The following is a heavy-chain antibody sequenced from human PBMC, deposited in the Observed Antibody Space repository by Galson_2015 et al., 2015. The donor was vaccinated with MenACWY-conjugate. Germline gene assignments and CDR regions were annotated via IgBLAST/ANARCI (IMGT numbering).Heavy chain of an antibody. V-gene: IGHV3-21*01. CDR3: ARDETAADFDY. Sequence: SLRLSCAASGFTFSSYTMNWVRQAPGKGLEWVSSITFSSNYIYYAASVRGRFTISRANAKNSLYLQMNSLRAEDTAVYYCARDETAADFDYWGQGTLVTVSS. J-gene: IGHJ4*02. CDR2: ITFSSNYI. D-gene: IGHD6-13*01. CDR1: GFTFSSYT.